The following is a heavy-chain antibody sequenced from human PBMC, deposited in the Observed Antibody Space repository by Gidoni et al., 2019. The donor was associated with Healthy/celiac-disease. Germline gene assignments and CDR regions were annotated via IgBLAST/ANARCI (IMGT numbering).Heavy chain of an antibody. J-gene: IGHJ4*02. CDR1: ASTFSDYY. Sequence: QVQLVELGGGLVTPGWSLRLSCAASASTFSDYYKSWIRQAPGKGLEWVSYISSSGSTIYYADSGKGRFTSSRDNAKNSLYLQMNSLRAEDTDVYYCARDQYYDSSGYYTNWGQGTLVTVSS. CDR3: ARDQYYDSSGYYTN. D-gene: IGHD3-22*01. CDR2: ISSSGSTI. V-gene: IGHV3-11*01.